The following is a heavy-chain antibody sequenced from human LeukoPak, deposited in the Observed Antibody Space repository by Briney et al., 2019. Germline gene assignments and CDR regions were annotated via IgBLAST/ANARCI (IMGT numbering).Heavy chain of an antibody. CDR3: ARDRRYYYDSSGYYLDY. Sequence: ASVKVSCKASGYTFTSYYMHWVRQAPGQGLEWMGIINPSGGSTTYAQKFQGRVTMTRDTSTSTAYMELSSLRSEDTAVYYCARDRRYYYDSSGYYLDYWGQGTLVTVSS. J-gene: IGHJ4*02. CDR2: INPSGGST. CDR1: GYTFTSYY. V-gene: IGHV1-46*01. D-gene: IGHD3-22*01.